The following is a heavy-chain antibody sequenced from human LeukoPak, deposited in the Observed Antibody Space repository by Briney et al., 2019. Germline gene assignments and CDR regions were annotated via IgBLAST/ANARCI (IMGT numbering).Heavy chain of an antibody. D-gene: IGHD1-26*01. CDR1: GFTFSSYG. V-gene: IGHV3-21*01. CDR3: ARAHSGSSLFDY. CDR2: ISSSSSYI. Sequence: KTGGSLRLSCAASGFTFSSYGMNWVRQAPGKGLEWVSSISSSSSYIYYADSVKGRFTISRDNAKNSLYLQMNSLRAEDTAVYYCARAHSGSSLFDYWGQGTLVTVSS. J-gene: IGHJ4*02.